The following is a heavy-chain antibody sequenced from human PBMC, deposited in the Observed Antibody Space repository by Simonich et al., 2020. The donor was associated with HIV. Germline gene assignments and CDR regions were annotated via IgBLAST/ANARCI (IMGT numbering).Heavy chain of an antibody. CDR1: GGSFSDYY. D-gene: IGHD3-22*01. CDR3: ARNGFYYDSSGYCLFDY. V-gene: IGHV4-34*01. Sequence: QVQLQQWGAGLLKPSETLSLSCAVYGGSFSDYYWSWIRQSPGKGLEWIGENNHSGTTNYNPSLKRRVTISVDTSKNQFSLKLSSVTVADTAVYYCARNGFYYDSSGYCLFDYWGQGTLVTVSS. CDR2: NNHSGTT. J-gene: IGHJ4*02.